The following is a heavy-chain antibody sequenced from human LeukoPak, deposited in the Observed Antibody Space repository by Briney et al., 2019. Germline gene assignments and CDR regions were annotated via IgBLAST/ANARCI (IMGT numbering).Heavy chain of an antibody. Sequence: ASVKVSCKTSGYPFIDYYLHWLRQAPGQRLEWMGWMNPNSGNTGYAQKFQGRVTMTRNTSISTAYMELSSLRSEDTAVYYCARGVTPTYYYGSGSHNWFDPWGQGTLVTVSS. CDR2: MNPNSGNT. D-gene: IGHD3-10*01. J-gene: IGHJ5*02. CDR1: GYPFIDYY. V-gene: IGHV1-8*02. CDR3: ARGVTPTYYYGSGSHNWFDP.